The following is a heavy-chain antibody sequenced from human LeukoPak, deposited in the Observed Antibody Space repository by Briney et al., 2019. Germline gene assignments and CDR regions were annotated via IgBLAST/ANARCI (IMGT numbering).Heavy chain of an antibody. CDR3: ARVFGYGDYPCFDY. CDR2: INPNSGGT. Sequence: ASVSLSCKASGYTFTGSYIHWVRQAPGQGLKWMGWINPNSGGTNYAQKFQGRVTMTRDTSISTAYMELSRLRSDDTAVYYCARVFGYGDYPCFDYWGQGTVVSVSS. J-gene: IGHJ4*02. V-gene: IGHV1-2*02. CDR1: GYTFTGSY. D-gene: IGHD4-17*01.